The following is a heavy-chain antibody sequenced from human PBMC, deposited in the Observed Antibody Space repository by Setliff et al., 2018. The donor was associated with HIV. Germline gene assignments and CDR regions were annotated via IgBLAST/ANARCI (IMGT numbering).Heavy chain of an antibody. V-gene: IGHV1-46*01. CDR1: RYTFTGYY. Sequence: GASVKVSCKASRYTFTGYYIHWVRQAPGQGLEWLGTLNPNGGSTTYAQKFQGRVTMTRDTSTSTVYMELRSLRSEDTAVYYCARVQTVIPPSFDHWGQGTLVTVSS. D-gene: IGHD3-16*02. CDR2: LNPNGGST. J-gene: IGHJ4*02. CDR3: ARVQTVIPPSFDH.